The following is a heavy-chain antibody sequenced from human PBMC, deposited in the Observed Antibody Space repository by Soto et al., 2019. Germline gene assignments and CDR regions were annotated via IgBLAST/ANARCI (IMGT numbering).Heavy chain of an antibody. V-gene: IGHV5-51*01. CDR1: GYSFTTYW. D-gene: IGHD3-16*01. J-gene: IGHJ4*02. CDR2: IYPGDSTT. Sequence: GESLKISCKGSGYSFTTYWIGWVRQMPGKGLEWLGIIYPGDSTTTYSPSFQGQVSISADKSISTAYLQWSSLKASDTAMYYCARTFGGHLYSFDFWGQGTLVTVSS. CDR3: ARTFGGHLYSFDF.